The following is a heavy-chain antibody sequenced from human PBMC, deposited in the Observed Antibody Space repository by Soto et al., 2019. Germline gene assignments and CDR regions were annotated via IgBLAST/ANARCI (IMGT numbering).Heavy chain of an antibody. Sequence: ESLKISCKGSGYSFTSYWISWVRQMPGKGLEWMGRIDPSDSYTNYSPSFQGHVTISADKSISTAYLQWSSLKASDTAMYYCARHRKAGSYYNWFDPWGQGTLVTVSS. J-gene: IGHJ5*02. D-gene: IGHD3-10*01. CDR3: ARHRKAGSYYNWFDP. CDR1: GYSFTSYW. V-gene: IGHV5-10-1*01. CDR2: IDPSDSYT.